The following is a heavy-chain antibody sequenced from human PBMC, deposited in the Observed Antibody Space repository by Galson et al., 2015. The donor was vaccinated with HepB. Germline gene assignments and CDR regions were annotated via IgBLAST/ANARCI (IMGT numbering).Heavy chain of an antibody. J-gene: IGHJ4*02. D-gene: IGHD5-18*01. CDR1: GFTFSSYG. CDR3: ARAVGGYSYGYGDY. CDR2: IWYDGSNK. Sequence: SLRLSCAASGFTFSSYGMHWVRQAPGKGLEWVAVIWYDGSNKYYADSVKGRFTISRDNSKNTLYLQMNSLRAEDTAVYYCARAVGGYSYGYGDYWGQGTLVTVSS. V-gene: IGHV3-33*08.